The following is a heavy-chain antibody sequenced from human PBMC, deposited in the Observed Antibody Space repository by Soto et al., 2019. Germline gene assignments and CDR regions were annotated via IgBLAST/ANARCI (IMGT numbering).Heavy chain of an antibody. Sequence: ASVKVSCKASGGTFSSYAISWVRQAPGHGLEWMGGIIPILGTANYAQKFQGRVTITADKSTSTAYMELTTLRSEDTAVYYCARGSVERDTIVNRPLDYWGQGTLVTVSS. J-gene: IGHJ4*02. CDR3: ARGSVERDTIVNRPLDY. V-gene: IGHV1-69*06. D-gene: IGHD5-18*01. CDR1: GGTFSSYA. CDR2: IIPILGTA.